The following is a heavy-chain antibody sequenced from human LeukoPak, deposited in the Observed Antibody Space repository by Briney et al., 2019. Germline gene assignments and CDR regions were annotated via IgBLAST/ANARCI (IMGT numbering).Heavy chain of an antibody. D-gene: IGHD6-19*01. CDR3: AKFEGATIPGWFNDY. Sequence: GGSLRLSCAASEFIFSDYAMGWVRQAPGKGLEWVSTIDKTTYPTFYADSVKGRFTISRDNSKNTLYLQMNSLRTEDTTVYFCAKFEGATIPGWFNDYWGQGILVIVSS. J-gene: IGHJ4*02. CDR1: EFIFSDYA. CDR2: IDKTTYPT. V-gene: IGHV3-23*05.